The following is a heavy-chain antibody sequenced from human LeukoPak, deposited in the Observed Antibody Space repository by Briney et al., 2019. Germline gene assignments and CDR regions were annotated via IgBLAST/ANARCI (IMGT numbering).Heavy chain of an antibody. Sequence: GGSLRLSCAASGFTFSSYEMNWVRQAPGKGLEWVSYISSSGSTIYYADSVKGRFTISRDNAKNSLFLQMNSLRAEDTAVYYCASHRVEAAGTVDYWGQGTLVTVSS. V-gene: IGHV3-48*03. CDR3: ASHRVEAAGTVDY. J-gene: IGHJ4*02. D-gene: IGHD6-13*01. CDR1: GFTFSSYE. CDR2: ISSSGSTI.